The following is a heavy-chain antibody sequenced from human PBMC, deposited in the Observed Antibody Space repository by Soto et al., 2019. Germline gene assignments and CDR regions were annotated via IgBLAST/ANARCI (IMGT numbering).Heavy chain of an antibody. Sequence: PGGSLRLSCAASGFTFSSYAMSWVRQAPGKGLEWVSAISGSGGSTYYADSVKGRFTISRDNSKNTLYLQMNSLRAEDTAVYYCAKGSLEPKKLYYYYYGMDVWGQGTTVTVSS. J-gene: IGHJ6*02. D-gene: IGHD1-1*01. CDR3: AKGSLEPKKLYYYYYGMDV. CDR1: GFTFSSYA. V-gene: IGHV3-23*01. CDR2: ISGSGGST.